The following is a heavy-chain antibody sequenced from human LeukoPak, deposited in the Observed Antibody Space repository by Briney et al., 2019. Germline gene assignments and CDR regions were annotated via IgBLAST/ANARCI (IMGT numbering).Heavy chain of an antibody. CDR2: ISYDGNTI. Sequence: GGSLRLSCAASEFTFSNYVLHWVRQAPGKGLQWVAVISYDGNTIHYADSVKGRFIISRDTSKNTLYLQMNSLRAEDTAVYYCARSGGLQKFDYWGQGTLVTVSS. D-gene: IGHD4-11*01. CDR3: ARSGGLQKFDY. CDR1: EFTFSNYV. J-gene: IGHJ4*02. V-gene: IGHV3-30-3*01.